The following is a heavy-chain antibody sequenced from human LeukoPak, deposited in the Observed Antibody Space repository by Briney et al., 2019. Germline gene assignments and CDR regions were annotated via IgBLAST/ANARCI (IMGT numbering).Heavy chain of an antibody. CDR1: GGSISSSTSYY. CDR3: ARHRAAQLSKFDF. D-gene: IGHD1-1*01. CDR2: IYHSGET. V-gene: IGHV4-39*01. Sequence: SEILSLTCNVSGGSISSSTSYYWGWIRQPPGKGLDWIGSIYHSGETSYNPSLTGRLTIAVDTSKNQFSLRLRSVTAADTAVYYCARHRAAQLSKFDFWGQGALVTVSS. J-gene: IGHJ4*02.